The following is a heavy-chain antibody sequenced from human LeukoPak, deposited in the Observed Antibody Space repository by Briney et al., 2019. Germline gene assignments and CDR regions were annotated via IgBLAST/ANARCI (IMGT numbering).Heavy chain of an antibody. CDR1: GGSICSGIYY. CDR2: IYYSGST. Sequence: SETLSLTCTVSGGSICSGIYYWGWIRQPPGKGLEWIGSIYYSGSTYYNPSLKSRVTISVDTSQNHFSLKLSSVTAADTAVYYCARHRYTGSYSYFDYWGQGTLVTVSS. J-gene: IGHJ4*02. CDR3: ARHRYTGSYSYFDY. D-gene: IGHD1-26*01. V-gene: IGHV4-39*01.